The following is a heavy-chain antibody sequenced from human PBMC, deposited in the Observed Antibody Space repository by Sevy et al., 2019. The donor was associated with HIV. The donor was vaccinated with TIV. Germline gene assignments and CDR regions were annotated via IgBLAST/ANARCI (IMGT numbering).Heavy chain of an antibody. CDR1: GYSFTAYF. V-gene: IGHV1-2*06. J-gene: IGHJ4*02. D-gene: IGHD3-10*01. Sequence: ASVKVSCRASGYSFTAYFLHWVRQAPGQGLEWMGRISPNSGGTVYAQNFQGRVTMTRDTSGTTAYMELTRLKSDDTALYYCARASGPTVGAYFDYWGQGTLVTVSS. CDR2: ISPNSGGT. CDR3: ARASGPTVGAYFDY.